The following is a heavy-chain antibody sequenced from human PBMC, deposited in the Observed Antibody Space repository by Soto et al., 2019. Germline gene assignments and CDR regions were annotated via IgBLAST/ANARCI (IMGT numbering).Heavy chain of an antibody. Sequence: EVQLLESGGGLVQPGGFLRLSCAASGFTFNDYAMTWVRQAPGRGLIWVSSISRSGGATYYTDSVKGRFTISRDNSKNTMYLELNSTRAEDTAVYYCAVGKVGPPHWGQGTLVTVSS. V-gene: IGHV3-23*01. CDR1: GFTFNDYA. D-gene: IGHD1-26*01. J-gene: IGHJ4*02. CDR2: ISRSGGAT. CDR3: AVGKVGPPH.